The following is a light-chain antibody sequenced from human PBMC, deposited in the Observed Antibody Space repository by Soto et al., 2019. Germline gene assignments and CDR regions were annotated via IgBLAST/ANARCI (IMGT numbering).Light chain of an antibody. J-gene: IGKJ1*01. Sequence: DLVMTQSPLSLPVNPGEPASISCRSSQSLLHSNGYTYLDWYLQKPGQSPQLLIYLGSNRASGVPDRFSGSGSGTDFTLKIGRVEAEDVGIYYCMQSLQIPQTSGQGTKVEIQ. CDR1: QSLLHSNGYTY. V-gene: IGKV2-28*01. CDR2: LGS. CDR3: MQSLQIPQT.